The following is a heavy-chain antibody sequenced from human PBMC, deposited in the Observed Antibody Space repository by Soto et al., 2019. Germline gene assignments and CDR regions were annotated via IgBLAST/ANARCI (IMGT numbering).Heavy chain of an antibody. V-gene: IGHV1-18*01. CDR1: GYTFTRYG. Sequence: QVHLVQSGAEVKKPGASVKVSCKTSGYTFTRYGISWVRQAPGQGLEWMGWISGYDGRTHFAQKVQDRVTMTTDTSTSTDYMELRSLSSDDTAVYYCAREGDVPYYYYGMDVWGQGTTVTVSS. J-gene: IGHJ6*02. CDR3: AREGDVPYYYYGMDV. CDR2: ISGYDGRT. D-gene: IGHD2-21*02.